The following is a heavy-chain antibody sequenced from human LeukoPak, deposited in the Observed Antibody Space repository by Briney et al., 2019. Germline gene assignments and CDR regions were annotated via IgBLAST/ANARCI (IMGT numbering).Heavy chain of an antibody. Sequence: ASVKVSCKASGCTFTSYGISWVRQAPGQGLEWMGWTSAYNGNTNYAQKLQGRVTMTTDTSTSTAYMELSRLRSDDTAVYYCAREHNPFGEPYNWFDPWGQGTLVTVSS. CDR2: TSAYNGNT. J-gene: IGHJ5*02. V-gene: IGHV1-18*01. CDR1: GCTFTSYG. CDR3: AREHNPFGEPYNWFDP. D-gene: IGHD3-10*01.